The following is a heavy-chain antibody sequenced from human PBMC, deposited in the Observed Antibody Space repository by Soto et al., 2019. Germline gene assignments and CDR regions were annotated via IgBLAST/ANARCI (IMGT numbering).Heavy chain of an antibody. CDR3: AKDNSAWSLIGVDV. J-gene: IGHJ6*02. CDR2: IHPGIGNT. V-gene: IGHV1-46*04. Sequence: QVQLVQSGAEVKKPGASVKISCKASKNTFINYYVHWVRQAPGQGLEWMGVIHPGIGNTNFAPWLQDRVATPRDTSAGTVYMEVTSLTPDAPAAYYCAKDNSAWSLIGVDVRGQGDTVTVSS. CDR1: KNTFINYY. D-gene: IGHD6-19*01.